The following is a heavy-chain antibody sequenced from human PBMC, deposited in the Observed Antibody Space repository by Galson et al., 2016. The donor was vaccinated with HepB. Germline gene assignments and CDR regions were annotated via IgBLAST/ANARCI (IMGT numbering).Heavy chain of an antibody. CDR1: GFIFSNFSNYA. D-gene: IGHD3-10*01. J-gene: IGHJ6*02. CDR2: ISFDGSNK. CDR3: ARDMARGRYYYYGMDV. Sequence: CAASGFIFSNFSNYAMHWVRQAPGKGLEWVAVISFDGSNKYYAASVKGRFTISRDNSKNTVYLQMNSLRPEDTAVFYCARDMARGRYYYYGMDVWGQGTTVTVSS. V-gene: IGHV3-30-3*01.